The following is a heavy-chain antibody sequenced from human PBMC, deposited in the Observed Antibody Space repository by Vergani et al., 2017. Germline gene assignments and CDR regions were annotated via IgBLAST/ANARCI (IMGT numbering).Heavy chain of an antibody. CDR3: ARGTAGYYGSGRDFDY. D-gene: IGHD3-10*01. J-gene: IGHJ4*02. V-gene: IGHV4-39*07. CDR2: INHSGST. Sequence: QLQLQESGPGLVKPSETLSLTCTVSGGSISSSSYYWGWIRQPPGKGLEWIGEINHSGSTNYNPSLKSRVTISVDTTKNQFSLKRSSVTAADTAVYYCARGTAGYYGSGRDFDYWGQGTLVTVSS. CDR1: GGSISSSSYY.